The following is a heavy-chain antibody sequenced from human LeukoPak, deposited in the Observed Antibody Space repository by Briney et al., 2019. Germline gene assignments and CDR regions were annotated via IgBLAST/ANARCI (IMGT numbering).Heavy chain of an antibody. CDR1: GFTFSSYG. D-gene: IGHD5-18*01. J-gene: IGHJ4*02. CDR3: AKDRYSYGEIDY. V-gene: IGHV3-30*02. CDR2: IRYDGSNK. Sequence: GGSLRLSCAASGFTFSSYGMHWVRQAPGKGLEWVAFIRYDGSNKYYADSVKGRFSISRDNSKNTLYLQMNSLRAEDTAVYYCAKDRYSYGEIDYWGQGTLVTVSS.